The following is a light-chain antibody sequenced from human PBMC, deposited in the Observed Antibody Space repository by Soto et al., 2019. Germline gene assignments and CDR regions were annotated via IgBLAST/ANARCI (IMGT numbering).Light chain of an antibody. V-gene: IGKV3-15*01. CDR2: GAS. J-gene: IGKJ1*01. CDR3: RQYNNWPRT. CDR1: QSVSSN. Sequence: EIVMTQSPATLSVSPGERATLSCRASQSVSSNLAWYQQKPGQAPRLLIYGASTRATGIPARFSGSGSGTEFTLTISRLQSEDFAVYYCRQYNNWPRTFGQGTKVEIQ.